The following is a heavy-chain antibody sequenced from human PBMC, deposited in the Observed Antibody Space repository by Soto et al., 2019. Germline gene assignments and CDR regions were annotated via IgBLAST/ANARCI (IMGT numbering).Heavy chain of an antibody. J-gene: IGHJ6*03. Sequence: GGSLRLSCAASGFTFSSYAMSWVRQAPGKGLEWVSAISGSGGSTYYADSVKGRFTISRDNSKNTLYLQMNSLRAEDTAVYYCAKGGRIAPGRYYYYYMDVWGKGTTVTVSS. CDR2: ISGSGGST. CDR1: GFTFSSYA. V-gene: IGHV3-23*01. CDR3: AKGGRIAPGRYYYYYMDV. D-gene: IGHD6-13*01.